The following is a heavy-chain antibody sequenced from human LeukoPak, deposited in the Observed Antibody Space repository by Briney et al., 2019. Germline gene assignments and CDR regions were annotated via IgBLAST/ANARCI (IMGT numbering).Heavy chain of an antibody. Sequence: SETLSLTCTVSGASISSGSYYWSWIRQPAGKGLEWIWRIYTSGSTNYNPSLKSRVTISVDTSKNQFSLKLSSVTAADTAVYYCARRRGWGKHYYYMDVWGKGTTVTISS. V-gene: IGHV4-61*02. J-gene: IGHJ6*03. D-gene: IGHD7-27*01. CDR2: IYTSGST. CDR1: GASISSGSYY. CDR3: ARRRGWGKHYYYMDV.